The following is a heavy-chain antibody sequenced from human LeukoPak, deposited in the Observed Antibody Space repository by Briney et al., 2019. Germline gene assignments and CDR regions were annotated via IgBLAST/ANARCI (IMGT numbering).Heavy chain of an antibody. J-gene: IGHJ2*01. CDR1: GFTFSSYW. Sequence: GGSLRLSCAASGFTFSSYWMSWVRQAPGKGLEWVANIKQDGSEKYYVDSVKGRFTISRDNAKNSLYLQMDGQRAEDTPVYYCARENWYFDLWGRGTLVTVSS. CDR3: ARENWYFDL. CDR2: IKQDGSEK. V-gene: IGHV3-7*05.